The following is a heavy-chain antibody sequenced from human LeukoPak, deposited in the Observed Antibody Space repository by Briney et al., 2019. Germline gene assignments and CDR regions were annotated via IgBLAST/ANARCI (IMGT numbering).Heavy chain of an antibody. J-gene: IGHJ3*02. Sequence: GSLRLSCAASGFTFSSYEMNWVRQAPGKGLEWVSYISSSGSTIYYADSVKGRFTISRDNAKNSLYLQMNSLRAEDTAVYYCARKYCTNGVCYGLDAFDIWGQGTMVTVSS. D-gene: IGHD2-8*01. CDR1: GFTFSSYE. CDR2: ISSSGSTI. V-gene: IGHV3-48*03. CDR3: ARKYCTNGVCYGLDAFDI.